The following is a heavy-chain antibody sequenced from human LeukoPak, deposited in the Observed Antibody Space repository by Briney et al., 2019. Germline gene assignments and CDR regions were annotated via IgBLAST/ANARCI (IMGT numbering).Heavy chain of an antibody. D-gene: IGHD1-7*01. CDR2: VYTSGST. J-gene: IGHJ3*02. V-gene: IGHV4-4*07. Sequence: SETLSLTXSVSGGPISGYYWTWIRQPAGKGLEWIGRVYTSGSTHYNPSLKTRLTMSVDTSKNQFSLKLSSVTAADTAVYYCARLITGTTTAFDIWGQGTMVTVSS. CDR3: ARLITGTTTAFDI. CDR1: GGPISGYY.